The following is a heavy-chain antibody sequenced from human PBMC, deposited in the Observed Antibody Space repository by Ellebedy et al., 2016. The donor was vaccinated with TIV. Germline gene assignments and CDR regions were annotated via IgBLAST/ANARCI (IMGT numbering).Heavy chain of an antibody. Sequence: PGGSLRLSCAASGFIVSSDYMTWVRQAPGKGLEWVSVIYSGGNPYYAGSVKGRFTISRDNIKNMVFLQMNSLRGEDTAVYYCARGIVYPPALDVWGQGTTVTVTS. CDR2: IYSGGNP. CDR1: GFIVSSDY. D-gene: IGHD2-15*01. V-gene: IGHV3-66*01. J-gene: IGHJ6*02. CDR3: ARGIVYPPALDV.